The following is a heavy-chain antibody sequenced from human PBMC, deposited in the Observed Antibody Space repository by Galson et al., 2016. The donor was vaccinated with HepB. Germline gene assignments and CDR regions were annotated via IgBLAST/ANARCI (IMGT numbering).Heavy chain of an antibody. Sequence: SLRLSCAASGFTFNNYGMHWVRQAPGKGLEWVALIWYDGGNKYYADSVKGRFTISRDNSKNTLYLQMNSLTAEDTAVYYCVRDCAARDTVYYYGMEVWGQGATVTVSS. D-gene: IGHD6-25*01. V-gene: IGHV3-33*01. CDR1: GFTFNNYG. CDR2: IWYDGGNK. J-gene: IGHJ6*02. CDR3: VRDCAARDTVYYYGMEV.